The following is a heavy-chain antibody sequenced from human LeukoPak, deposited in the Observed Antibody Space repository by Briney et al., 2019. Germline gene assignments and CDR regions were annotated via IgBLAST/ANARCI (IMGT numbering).Heavy chain of an antibody. CDR3: ARLVAGAGVFDY. CDR2: IYHSGST. V-gene: IGHV4-4*02. D-gene: IGHD6-19*01. J-gene: IGHJ4*02. Sequence: PSETLSLTCAVSGGSISSNNWWSWVRQPPGKGLEWIGEIYHSGSTNYNPSLKSRVTISVDTSKNHFSLKLSSVTAADTAVYYCARLVAGAGVFDYWGQGTLVTVSS. CDR1: GGSISSNNW.